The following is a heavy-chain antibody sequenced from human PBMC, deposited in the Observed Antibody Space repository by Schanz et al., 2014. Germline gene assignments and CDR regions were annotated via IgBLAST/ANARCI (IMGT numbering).Heavy chain of an antibody. J-gene: IGHJ4*02. CDR2: LWHDGSKK. V-gene: IGHV3-30*02. Sequence: MQLLESGGGLIQPGGSLRLSCVASGFTFSSYDLFWVRQAPGKGLEWVAILWHDGSKKYYADSVKGRFTVSRDNSKNTLYLQLNSLRAEDTAVYYCARDFHGYGPHLDYWGQGSLVTVSS. CDR1: GFTFSSYD. CDR3: ARDFHGYGPHLDY. D-gene: IGHD5-12*01.